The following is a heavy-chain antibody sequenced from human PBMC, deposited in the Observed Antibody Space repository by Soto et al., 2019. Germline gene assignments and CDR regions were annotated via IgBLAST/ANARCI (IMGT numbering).Heavy chain of an antibody. CDR2: ISYSGSA. CDR3: AREGYFDTSGYPRYYYYGMDV. CDR1: GGSITGYY. V-gene: IGHV4-59*01. J-gene: IGHJ6*02. Sequence: ASETLSLTCTVSGGSITGYYCSWIRQPPGKGLEWIAYISYSGSANYNPSLRRRVTISVDRSKNQFSLTLSSVTAADTAVYYFAREGYFDTSGYPRYYYYGMDVWAKGPRSPSP. D-gene: IGHD3-22*01.